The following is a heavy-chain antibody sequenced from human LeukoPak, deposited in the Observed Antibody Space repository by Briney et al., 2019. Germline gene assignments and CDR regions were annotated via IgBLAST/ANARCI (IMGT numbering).Heavy chain of an antibody. Sequence: PGRSLRLSCAASGFTFSSYDMHWVRQAPGKGLEWVSYISSSSSTIYYADSVKGRFTTSRDIALHLQMNSLRAEDTAVYYCVRNNNNDYWGQGTLVTVSS. D-gene: IGHD2/OR15-2a*01. CDR3: VRNNNNDY. V-gene: IGHV3-48*01. CDR1: GFTFSSYD. CDR2: ISSSSSTI. J-gene: IGHJ4*02.